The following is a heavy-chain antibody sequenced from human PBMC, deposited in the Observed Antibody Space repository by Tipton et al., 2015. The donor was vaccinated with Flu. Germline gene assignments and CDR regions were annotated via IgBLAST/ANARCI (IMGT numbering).Heavy chain of an antibody. V-gene: IGHV3-23*01. CDR3: TTDSRWELLMHDY. CDR1: GFTFSSYA. Sequence: SLRLSCAASGFTFSSYAMSWVRQAPGKGLEWVSAISGSGGSTYYADSVKGRFTISRDNSKNTLYLQMNSLRAEDTAVYYCTTDSRWELLMHDYWGQGTLVTVSS. CDR2: ISGSGGST. J-gene: IGHJ4*02. D-gene: IGHD1-26*01.